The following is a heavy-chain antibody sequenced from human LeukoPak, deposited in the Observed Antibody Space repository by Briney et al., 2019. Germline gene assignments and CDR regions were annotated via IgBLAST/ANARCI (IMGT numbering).Heavy chain of an antibody. D-gene: IGHD2/OR15-2a*01. Sequence: PGXXLRLSCAASGLTFSTYDMTWVRQAPGKGLEWVSYISSSTRSRYYEEAVKGRFIISREKDENSLYLQMDSLRAEDTAIYYCASLLYASSYRPFHHWGQGTLVTVSS. V-gene: IGHV3-48*03. J-gene: IGHJ4*02. CDR2: ISSSTRSR. CDR1: GLTFSTYD. CDR3: ASLLYASSYRPFHH.